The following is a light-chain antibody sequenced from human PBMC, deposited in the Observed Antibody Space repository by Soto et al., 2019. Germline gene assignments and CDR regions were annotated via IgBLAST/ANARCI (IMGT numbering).Light chain of an antibody. V-gene: IGLV2-14*03. Sequence: QSVLTQPASVSGSPGQSITISCTGTSSDVGGYSYVSWYQQHPGKVPKLMIYDVTKRPSGVSNRFSASKSGNTASLTISGLQAEHEADYYCSSYTSSSTPVVFGGGTKVTVL. J-gene: IGLJ2*01. CDR2: DVT. CDR3: SSYTSSSTPVV. CDR1: SSDVGGYSY.